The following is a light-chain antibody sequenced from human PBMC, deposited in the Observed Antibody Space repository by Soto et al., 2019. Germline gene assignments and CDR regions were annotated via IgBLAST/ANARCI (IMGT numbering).Light chain of an antibody. CDR1: VLAKKY. V-gene: IGLV3-27*01. J-gene: IGLJ2*01. CDR2: KDS. Sequence: SYELTQPSSVSVSTGQTARITCSGDVLAKKYARWFQQKPGQAPVLVIYKDSERPSGIPERFSGSSSGTTVTLTISGAQVEDEADYYCYSAADNNKGVFGGGTKVTVL. CDR3: YSAADNNKGV.